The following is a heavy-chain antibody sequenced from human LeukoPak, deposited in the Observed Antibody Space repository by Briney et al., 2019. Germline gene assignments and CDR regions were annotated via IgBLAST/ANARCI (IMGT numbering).Heavy chain of an antibody. CDR1: GFTFTNYE. CDR3: GKGNTASRPGFVD. Sequence: GGSLRLSCAASGFTFTNYEMSWVRQAPGKGLEWLSSISGSGDSVFYADPVKGRFTISRDNSLNTLHLQMNSLRAEDTAFYYCGKGNTASRPGFVDWGQGTLVTVSS. D-gene: IGHD5-18*01. V-gene: IGHV3-23*01. J-gene: IGHJ4*02. CDR2: ISGSGDSV.